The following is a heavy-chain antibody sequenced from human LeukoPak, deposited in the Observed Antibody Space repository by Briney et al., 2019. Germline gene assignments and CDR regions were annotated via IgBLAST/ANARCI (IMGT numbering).Heavy chain of an antibody. V-gene: IGHV3-21*01. Sequence: PGGSLRLSCAASGFTFSSYSMNWVRQAPGKGLEWVSSISSSSSYIYYADSVKGRFTISRDNAKNSLYLRMNSLRAEDTAVYYCARGPGYCSSTSCYYAFDIWGRGTMVTVSS. CDR2: ISSSSSYI. CDR3: ARGPGYCSSTSCYYAFDI. D-gene: IGHD2-2*01. J-gene: IGHJ3*02. CDR1: GFTFSSYS.